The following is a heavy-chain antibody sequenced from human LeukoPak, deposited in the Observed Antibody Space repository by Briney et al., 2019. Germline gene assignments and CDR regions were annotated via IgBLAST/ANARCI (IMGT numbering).Heavy chain of an antibody. CDR2: INPLCGKT. D-gene: IGHD4-17*01. V-gene: IGHV1-46*01. CDR1: GYTFTSYY. Sequence: SVQVSCKASGYTFTSYYMHWLRQAPGQGLEWVGIINPLCGKTTYKQKFQDRVTMPRDTSTSTVYMELRSLRSDDTAVYYCARDPGNYGDLGLDIWGQGTTVTVSS. CDR3: ARDPGNYGDLGLDI. J-gene: IGHJ3*02.